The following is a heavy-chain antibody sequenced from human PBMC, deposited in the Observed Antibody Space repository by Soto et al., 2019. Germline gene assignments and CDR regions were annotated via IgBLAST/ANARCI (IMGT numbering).Heavy chain of an antibody. D-gene: IGHD6-19*01. CDR2: ISYTGST. CDR1: GGYSTSFY. J-gene: IGHJ4*02. V-gene: IGHV4-59*01. Sequence: PSGSLALGSAVSGGYSTSFYWSWIRQTPGKGLEWIGHISYTGSTNYNPSLKSRVTIAVDTSKNQFSLNLTSVTAADTAVYYCAREGNGWYYSDYWGQGALVTVSS. CDR3: AREGNGWYYSDY.